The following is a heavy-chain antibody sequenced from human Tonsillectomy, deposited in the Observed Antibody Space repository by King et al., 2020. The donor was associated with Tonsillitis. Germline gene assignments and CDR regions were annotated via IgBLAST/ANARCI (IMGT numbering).Heavy chain of an antibody. D-gene: IGHD2-21*01. CDR2: IYYSGST. Sequence: QLQESGPGLVKPSETLSLTCTVSGVSISSSSYYWGWIRQPPGKGLEWIGNIYYSGSTYYNPSLKSRVTISVDTSKNQFSLNLNSVTAADTAVYYCAGQYCGGDCYLGRSWFDPWGQGTLVTVSS. CDR1: GVSISSSSYY. J-gene: IGHJ5*02. V-gene: IGHV4-39*01. CDR3: AGQYCGGDCYLGRSWFDP.